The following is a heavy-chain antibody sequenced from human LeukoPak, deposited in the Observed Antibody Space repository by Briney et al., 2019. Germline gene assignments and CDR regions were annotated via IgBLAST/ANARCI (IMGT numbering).Heavy chain of an antibody. V-gene: IGHV3-23*01. D-gene: IGHD3-22*01. CDR1: GFTFSSYA. J-gene: IGHJ6*03. CDR3: ARRQSYYDSSGYYKYYYYYYMDV. Sequence: GGSLRLSCAASGFTFSSYAMSWVRQAPGKGLEWVSTISGSGGITYYADSVKGRFTISRDNSKNTLYLQMNSLRAEDTAVYYCARRQSYYDSSGYYKYYYYYYMDVWGKGTTVTVSS. CDR2: ISGSGGIT.